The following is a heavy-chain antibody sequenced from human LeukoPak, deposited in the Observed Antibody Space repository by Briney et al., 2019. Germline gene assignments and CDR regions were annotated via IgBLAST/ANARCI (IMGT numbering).Heavy chain of an antibody. V-gene: IGHV3-74*01. J-gene: IGHJ6*02. CDR2: INSDGSST. CDR1: GFTFSSYW. D-gene: IGHD3-10*01. Sequence: GGSLRLSCAASGFTFSSYWMHWVRQAPGKGLVWVSRINSDGSSTSYADSVKGRFTNSRDNAKNTLYLQMNSLRAEDTAVYYCARVLITMVWGVILDYYYGMDVWGQGTTVTVSS. CDR3: ARVLITMVWGVILDYYYGMDV.